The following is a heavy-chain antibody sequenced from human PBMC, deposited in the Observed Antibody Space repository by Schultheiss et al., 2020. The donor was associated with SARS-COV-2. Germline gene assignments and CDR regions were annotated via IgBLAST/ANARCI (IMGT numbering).Heavy chain of an antibody. CDR3: ARGSGVPSSGMDV. V-gene: IGHV4-34*01. CDR1: GGSFSGYY. Sequence: SETLSLTCAVYGGSFSGYYWSWIRQPPGKGLEWIGEINHSGSTYYNPSLKSRVTISVDRSKNQFSLKLSSVTAADTAVYYCARGSGVPSSGMDVWGQGTTVTVSS. J-gene: IGHJ6*02. D-gene: IGHD3-10*01. CDR2: INHSGST.